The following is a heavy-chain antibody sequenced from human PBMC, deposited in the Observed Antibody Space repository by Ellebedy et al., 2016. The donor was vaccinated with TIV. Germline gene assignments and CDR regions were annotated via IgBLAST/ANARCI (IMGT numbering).Heavy chain of an antibody. J-gene: IGHJ4*02. CDR1: GFTFSSYA. V-gene: IGHV3-23*03. D-gene: IGHD4-23*01. Sequence: GESLKISCAASGFTFSSYAMSWVRQAPGKGLEWVSVIYSGADGGDTYYADSVKGRFTISRDNSKNTLYLQMDSLRAEDTAVYYCARDAADNGGKLDYWGQGALVTVSS. CDR3: ARDAADNGGKLDY. CDR2: IYSGADGGDT.